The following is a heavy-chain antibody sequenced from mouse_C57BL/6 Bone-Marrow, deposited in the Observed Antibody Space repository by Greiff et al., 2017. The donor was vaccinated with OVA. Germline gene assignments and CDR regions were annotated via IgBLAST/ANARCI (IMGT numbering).Heavy chain of an antibody. Sequence: QVQLQQSGPELVKPGASVKISCKASGYAFSSSWMNWVKQRPGKGLEWIGRIYPGAGDTNYNGKFKGKATLTADKSSSTAYMQLSSLTSEDSAVYYCARYYYGSRYFDYWGQGTTLTVSS. V-gene: IGHV1-82*01. D-gene: IGHD1-1*01. CDR2: IYPGAGDT. CDR3: ARYYYGSRYFDY. CDR1: GYAFSSSW. J-gene: IGHJ2*01.